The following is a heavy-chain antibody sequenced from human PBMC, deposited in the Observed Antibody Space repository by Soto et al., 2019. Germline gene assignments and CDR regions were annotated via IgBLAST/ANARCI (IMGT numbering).Heavy chain of an antibody. CDR2: IYDSGST. D-gene: IGHD3-10*01. CDR1: GCSMSSYY. Sequence: PSETLSLACTVSGCSMSSYYWSWIRQPPGKGLEWIGYIYDSGSTNYNPSLKSRVTMSVDTPKNQFSLKLSSVTAADTAVYYCARRGYGPGFPYYYGMDVWGQVTTVTVS. CDR3: ARRGYGPGFPYYYGMDV. J-gene: IGHJ6*02. V-gene: IGHV4-59*01.